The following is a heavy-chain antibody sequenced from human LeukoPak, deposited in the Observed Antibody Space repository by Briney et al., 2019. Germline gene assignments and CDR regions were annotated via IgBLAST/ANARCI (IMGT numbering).Heavy chain of an antibody. CDR3: ARGTPRGLRFGWFDP. V-gene: IGHV1-18*01. CDR2: ISAYNGNT. CDR1: GYTFISYG. Sequence: GASVKVSCKASGYTFISYGISWVRQAPGQGLDWMGWISAYNGNTNYAQKLQGRVTMTTDTSTSTAYMELRSLRSDDTAVYYCARGTPRGLRFGWFDPWGQGTLVTVSS. D-gene: IGHD5-12*01. J-gene: IGHJ5*02.